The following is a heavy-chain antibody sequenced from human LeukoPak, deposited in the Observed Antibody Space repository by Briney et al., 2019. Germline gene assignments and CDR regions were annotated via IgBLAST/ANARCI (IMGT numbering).Heavy chain of an antibody. CDR2: ITNDGNNK. V-gene: IGHV3-30*02. CDR3: ARRTGDSSAYHYDF. D-gene: IGHD3-22*01. CDR1: GFSFSSYD. Sequence: GGSLRLPCAASGFSFSSYDMHWVRQAPGKGLEWVAFITNDGNNKYYVDAVKGRFTISRDNSKGTLYLQMNSLRAEDAAVYYCARRTGDSSAYHYDFWGQGTLVTVSS. J-gene: IGHJ4*02.